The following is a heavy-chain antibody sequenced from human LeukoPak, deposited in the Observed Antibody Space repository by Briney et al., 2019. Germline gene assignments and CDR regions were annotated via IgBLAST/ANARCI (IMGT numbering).Heavy chain of an antibody. CDR1: GFTFSRYS. D-gene: IGHD3-10*01. CDR2: ISSGSSYI. CDR3: ARDPVGQGPDFITMVRGVAYGMDV. V-gene: IGHV3-21*01. J-gene: IGHJ6*02. Sequence: SGGSLRLSCAASGFTFSRYSMNWVRQAPGKGLEWVSSISSGSSYIYYADSVKGRFTISRDNAKNSLYLQMNSLRAEDTAVYYCARDPVGQGPDFITMVRGVAYGMDVWGQGTTVTVSS.